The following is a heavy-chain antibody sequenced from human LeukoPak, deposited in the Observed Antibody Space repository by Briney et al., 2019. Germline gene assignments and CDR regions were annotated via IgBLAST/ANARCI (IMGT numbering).Heavy chain of an antibody. CDR1: GFTFSRYS. Sequence: GGSLRLSCAASGFTFSRYSMNWVRQAPGKGLEWVSAISGLGGSTYYADSVKGRFTISRDNSKNTLYLQMNSLRAEDTAVYYCARDDYGETFDYWGQGTLVTVSS. CDR3: ARDDYGETFDY. V-gene: IGHV3-23*01. J-gene: IGHJ4*02. CDR2: ISGLGGST. D-gene: IGHD4-17*01.